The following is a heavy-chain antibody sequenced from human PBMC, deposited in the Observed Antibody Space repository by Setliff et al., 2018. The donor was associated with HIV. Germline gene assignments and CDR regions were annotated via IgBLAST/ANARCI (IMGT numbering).Heavy chain of an antibody. CDR2: IYYSGST. V-gene: IGHV4-39*01. J-gene: IGHJ4*02. D-gene: IGHD5-12*01. CDR1: GGSISSSSYY. Sequence: KPSETLSLTCTVSGGSISSSSYYWGWIRQPPGKGLEWIGSIYYSGSTYYNPSLKSRVTISVDTSKNQFSLKLSSVTAAATAVYYCASYRKAERWLQLGGNFDYWGQGTLVTVSS. CDR3: ASYRKAERWLQLGGNFDY.